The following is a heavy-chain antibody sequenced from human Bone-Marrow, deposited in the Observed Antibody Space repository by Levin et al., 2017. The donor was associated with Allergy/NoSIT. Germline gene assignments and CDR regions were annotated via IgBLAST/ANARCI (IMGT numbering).Heavy chain of an antibody. CDR2: ISASGGST. CDR3: ARDPNYSDSTGYYYYWYFDL. J-gene: IGHJ2*01. D-gene: IGHD3-22*01. V-gene: IGHV3-23*01. Sequence: GGSLRLSCTASGFTFSTYAMTWVRQAPGKGLEWVSVISASGGSTYYADSVKGRFIISRDNSKNTLYLQMNSLRAEDTAVYYCARDPNYSDSTGYYYYWYFDLWGRGTLVTVSS. CDR1: GFTFSTYA.